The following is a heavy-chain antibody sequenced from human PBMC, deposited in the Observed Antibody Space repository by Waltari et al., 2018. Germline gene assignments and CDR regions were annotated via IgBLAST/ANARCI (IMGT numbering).Heavy chain of an antibody. V-gene: IGHV3-33*01. J-gene: IGHJ6*02. Sequence: QVQLVESGGTVVQPGGALCLSCAASGFSFTSYGMPWVRQAPGKWLEWVAVIWYDGTNKDYADSVKGRFTISRDTSNNTLYLQMTSLGVEDTAVYYCARDRWQLLSDYYGMDVWGQGTTVTVSS. CDR1: GFSFTSYG. D-gene: IGHD3-10*01. CDR2: IWYDGTNK. CDR3: ARDRWQLLSDYYGMDV.